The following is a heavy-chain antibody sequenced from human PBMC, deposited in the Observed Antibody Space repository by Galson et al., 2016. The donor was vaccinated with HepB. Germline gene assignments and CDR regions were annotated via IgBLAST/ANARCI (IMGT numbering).Heavy chain of an antibody. CDR3: ARVSHDSFDI. CDR1: GVSVTSGGYY. CDR2: CYYTANT. J-gene: IGHJ3*02. V-gene: IGHV4-61*03. Sequence: LSLTCAVSGVSVTSGGYYWSWIRQPPGKGLEWIGYCYYTANTGYNPSLESRVTISRDTSKNHFSLTLNSLTAADSAVYYCARVSHDSFDIWGQGTMVTVSS.